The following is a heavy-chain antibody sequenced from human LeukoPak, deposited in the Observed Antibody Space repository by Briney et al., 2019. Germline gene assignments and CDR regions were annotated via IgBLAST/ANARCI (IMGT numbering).Heavy chain of an antibody. D-gene: IGHD3-22*01. CDR3: AAGFGRSGHNYYDSSGYYSGY. J-gene: IGHJ4*02. CDR1: GGSFSGYY. V-gene: IGHV4-34*01. CDR2: INHSGST. Sequence: SETLSLTCAVYGGSFSGYYWSWIRQPPGKGLEWIGEINHSGSTNYNPSLKSRVTISVDTSKNQFSLKLSSVTAADTAVYYCAAGFGRSGHNYYDSSGYYSGYWGQGTLVTVSS.